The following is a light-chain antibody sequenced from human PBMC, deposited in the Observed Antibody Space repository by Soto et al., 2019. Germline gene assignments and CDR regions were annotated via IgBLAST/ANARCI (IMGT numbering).Light chain of an antibody. CDR3: QQSSITPYT. Sequence: DIQMTQSPSSLSASVGDTVTITCRARQSISVHLNWYQQKPGKVPKLLIYAASNLQSGVPLRFSGCGSETDCALSISSLQPEVFATYSCQQSSITPYTFGPITKLEI. V-gene: IGKV1-39*01. CDR1: QSISVH. CDR2: AAS. J-gene: IGKJ2*01.